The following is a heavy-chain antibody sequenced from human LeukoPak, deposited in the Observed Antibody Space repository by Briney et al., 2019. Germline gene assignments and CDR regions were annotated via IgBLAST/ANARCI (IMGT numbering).Heavy chain of an antibody. V-gene: IGHV3-30*18. Sequence: PGGSLRLSCAVSGFTFSSYDVKWVRQAPGKGLEWVAVISYDGSNKYYADSVKGRFTISRDNSKNTLYLQMNSLRAEDTAVYYCAKDLREGEPYYYDSSGYPSPSFDYWGQGTLVTVSS. CDR2: ISYDGSNK. CDR3: AKDLREGEPYYYDSSGYPSPSFDY. J-gene: IGHJ4*02. D-gene: IGHD3-22*01. CDR1: GFTFSSYD.